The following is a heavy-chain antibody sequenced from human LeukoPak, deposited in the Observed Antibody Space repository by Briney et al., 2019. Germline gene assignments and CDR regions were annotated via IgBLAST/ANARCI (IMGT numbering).Heavy chain of an antibody. V-gene: IGHV3-33*01. CDR2: IWYDGSNK. CDR3: ARDHDYYDSSGYYDY. Sequence: GGSLRLSCAASGFTFSSYGMHWVRRAPGKGLEWVAVIWYDGSNKYYADSVKGRFTISRDNSKNTLYLQMNSLRAEDTAVYYCARDHDYYDSSGYYDYWGQGTLVTVSS. CDR1: GFTFSSYG. J-gene: IGHJ4*02. D-gene: IGHD3-22*01.